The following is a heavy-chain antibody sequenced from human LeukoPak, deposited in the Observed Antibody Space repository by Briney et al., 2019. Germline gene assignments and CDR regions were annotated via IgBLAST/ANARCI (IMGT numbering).Heavy chain of an antibody. Sequence: PGGSLRLSCAASGFTFSSYAMSWVRQAPGKGLEWVSAISGSGGSTYYADSVKGRFTISRDNSKNTLYLQMNSLRAEDTAVYYCAKDRQSRGYSYGPVQNYYYGMDVWGQGTTVTVSS. D-gene: IGHD5-18*01. CDR2: ISGSGGST. CDR1: GFTFSSYA. J-gene: IGHJ6*02. CDR3: AKDRQSRGYSYGPVQNYYYGMDV. V-gene: IGHV3-23*01.